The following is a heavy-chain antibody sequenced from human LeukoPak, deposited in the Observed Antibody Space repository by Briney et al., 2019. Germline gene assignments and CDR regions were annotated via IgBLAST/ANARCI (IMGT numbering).Heavy chain of an antibody. Sequence: SETLSLTCTVSGGSISSYYWSWVRQPPGKGLEWIGYIYYSGSTNYNPSLKSRVTISVDTSKNQFSLKLSSVTAADTAVYYCARDRSGYYDYWGQGTLVTVSS. J-gene: IGHJ4*02. CDR2: IYYSGST. V-gene: IGHV4-59*01. D-gene: IGHD3-22*01. CDR3: ARDRSGYYDY. CDR1: GGSISSYY.